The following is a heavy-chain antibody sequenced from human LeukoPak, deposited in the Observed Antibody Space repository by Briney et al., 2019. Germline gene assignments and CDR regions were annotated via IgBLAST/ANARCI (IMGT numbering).Heavy chain of an antibody. Sequence: GSLRLSCAASGFTFSSYWMSWVRQAPGKGLEWVANIKQDGSEKYYVDSVKGRFTISRDNAKNSLYLQMNSLRAEDTAVYYCAKTTGYHYYGMDVWGQGTTVTVSS. CDR3: AKTTGYHYYGMDV. CDR2: IKQDGSEK. CDR1: GFTFSSYW. D-gene: IGHD4-17*01. J-gene: IGHJ6*02. V-gene: IGHV3-7*01.